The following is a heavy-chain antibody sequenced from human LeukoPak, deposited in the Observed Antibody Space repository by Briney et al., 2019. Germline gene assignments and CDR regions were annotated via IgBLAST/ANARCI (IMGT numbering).Heavy chain of an antibody. J-gene: IGHJ4*02. CDR3: AREGGPYRPLDY. CDR2: VNLQGST. CDR1: GGSITSTNY. Sequence: PSETLSLTCGVSGGSITSTNYWTWVRQPPGKGLEWIGGVNLQGSTNYNPSLMGRVAISVDISENHISLQLTSVTAADTAVYYCAREGGPYRPLDYSGQGTLVTVSS. V-gene: IGHV4-4*02.